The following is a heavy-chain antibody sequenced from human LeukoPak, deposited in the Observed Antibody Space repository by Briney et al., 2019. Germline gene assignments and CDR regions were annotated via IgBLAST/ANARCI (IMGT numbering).Heavy chain of an antibody. CDR2: VNSDGSST. V-gene: IGHV3-74*01. D-gene: IGHD2-15*01. J-gene: IGHJ3*02. Sequence: GGSLRLSCAASGFTFSSYWMHWVRHAPGKGLVWVSRVNSDGSSTNYADSVKGRFTISRDNAKNTLYLQMNSLRAEDTAVYYCAREDLVYCSGGSCDGAFDIWGQGTMVTVSS. CDR3: AREDLVYCSGGSCDGAFDI. CDR1: GFTFSSYW.